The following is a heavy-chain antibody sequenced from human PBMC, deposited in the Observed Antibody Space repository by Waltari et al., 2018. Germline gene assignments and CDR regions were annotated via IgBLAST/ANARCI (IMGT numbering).Heavy chain of an antibody. CDR3: ARQCPGVKENVVVASARPFDY. Sequence: QVHLEQSGGGVVQPGTSLRLSCAASGFVFTEYGMHWVRQAPGKGLEWVAVIWFDGTTKYYADSVKGRFTVSRDNFKNLVHLQMNSLRGEDTAVYYCARQCPGVKENVVVASARPFDYWGQGSLVTVSS. V-gene: IGHV3-33*01. CDR1: GFVFTEYG. J-gene: IGHJ4*02. D-gene: IGHD2-21*01. CDR2: IWFDGTTK.